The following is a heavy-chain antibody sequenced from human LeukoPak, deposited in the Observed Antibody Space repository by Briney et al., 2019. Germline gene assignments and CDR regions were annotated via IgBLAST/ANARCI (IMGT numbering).Heavy chain of an antibody. CDR1: GFTFSSYA. J-gene: IGHJ3*02. CDR3: AKVMKHVLLWFGRPVPGAFDI. CDR2: ISYDGSNK. Sequence: PGGSLRLSCAASGFTFSSYAMSWVRQAPGKGLEWVAVISYDGSNKYYADSVKGRFTISRDNSKNTLYLQMNSLRAEDTAVYYCAKVMKHVLLWFGRPVPGAFDIWGQGTMVTVSS. D-gene: IGHD3-10*01. V-gene: IGHV3-30*18.